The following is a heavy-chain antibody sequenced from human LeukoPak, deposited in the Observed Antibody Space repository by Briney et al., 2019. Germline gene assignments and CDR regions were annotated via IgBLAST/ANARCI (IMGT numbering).Heavy chain of an antibody. J-gene: IGHJ4*02. CDR2: IKSKTDGGTT. CDR1: GFTFSNAW. CDR3: TTRTLSIAVAGMDYFDY. D-gene: IGHD6-19*01. V-gene: IGHV3-15*01. Sequence: GGSLRLSCAASGFTFSNAWMSWVRQAPGKGLEWVGRIKSKTDGGTTDYAAPVKGRFTISRDDSKNTLYLQMNSLKTEDTAVYYCTTRTLSIAVAGMDYFDYWGREPWSPSPQ.